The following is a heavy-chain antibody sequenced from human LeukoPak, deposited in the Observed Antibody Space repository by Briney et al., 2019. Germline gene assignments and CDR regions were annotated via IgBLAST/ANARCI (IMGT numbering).Heavy chain of an antibody. CDR1: GFTFSSYG. Sequence: GGTLTLSCAVSGFTFSSYGWHWVRQPPGKGLEWVGFIWSNGSSRFYSDSVKVRFTISRDNSRNTLFLQMNSLRAEDTAVYYCARDPTSNTYGDYFFDYWGQGTLVTVSS. CDR3: ARDPTSNTYGDYFFDY. D-gene: IGHD4-17*01. V-gene: IGHV3-33*08. CDR2: IWSNGSSR. J-gene: IGHJ4*02.